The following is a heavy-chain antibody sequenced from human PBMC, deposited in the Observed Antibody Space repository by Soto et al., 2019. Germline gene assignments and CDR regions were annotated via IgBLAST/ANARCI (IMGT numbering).Heavy chain of an antibody. CDR1: GFTFSSYW. CDR2: IDTDGSIT. J-gene: IGHJ4*02. CDR3: ATLNSYGADY. D-gene: IGHD5-18*01. Sequence: GGSLRLSCAASGFTFSSYWMHWVRQAPGKGLVWVSRIDTDGSITNYADSVKGRFTISRDNAKNTVYLQMDSLRDEDTAVYYCATLNSYGADYWGQGTLVTVSS. V-gene: IGHV3-74*01.